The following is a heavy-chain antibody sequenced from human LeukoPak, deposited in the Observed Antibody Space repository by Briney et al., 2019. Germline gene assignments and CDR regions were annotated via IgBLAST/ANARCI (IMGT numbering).Heavy chain of an antibody. CDR3: AKRGGDYYGSGSYPFDY. J-gene: IGHJ4*02. CDR2: ISGSGSST. CDR1: GFTFSSYA. Sequence: GGSLRLSCAASGFTFSSYAMSWVRQAPGKGLEWVLAISGSGSSTYYADSVKGRFTISRDSSKNTLYLQMNSLRAEDTAVYYCAKRGGDYYGSGSYPFDYWGQGTLVTVSS. D-gene: IGHD3-10*01. V-gene: IGHV3-23*01.